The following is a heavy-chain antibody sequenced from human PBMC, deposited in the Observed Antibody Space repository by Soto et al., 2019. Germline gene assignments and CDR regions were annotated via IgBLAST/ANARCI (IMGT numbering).Heavy chain of an antibody. CDR1: GGTFSTSGAG. V-gene: IGHV2-5*01. J-gene: IGHJ6*02. Sequence: CKASGGTFSTSGAGVNWIRQPPGKALEWLALIYWNDDKRYSASLRSRLTITKDTAKNQVVLTLSNLDPVDTATYYCVRQTTGSLIVPVAITPYYYLGFDVWGQGTSVTVSS. D-gene: IGHD2-2*01. CDR3: VRQTTGSLIVPVAITPYYYLGFDV. CDR2: IYWNDDK.